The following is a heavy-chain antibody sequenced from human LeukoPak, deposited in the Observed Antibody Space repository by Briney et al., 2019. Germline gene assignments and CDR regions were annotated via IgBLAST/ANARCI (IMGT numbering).Heavy chain of an antibody. CDR3: ARGSSSSSWYFDY. CDR2: IYYSGST. J-gene: IGHJ4*02. D-gene: IGHD6-13*01. Sequence: PSEALSLTCTVSGGSISSYYWSWIRQPPGKGLEWIGYIYYSGSTNYNPSLKSRVTISVDTSRNQFSLKLSSVTAADTAVYYFARGSSSSSWYFDYWGQGTLVTVSS. CDR1: GGSISSYY. V-gene: IGHV4-59*01.